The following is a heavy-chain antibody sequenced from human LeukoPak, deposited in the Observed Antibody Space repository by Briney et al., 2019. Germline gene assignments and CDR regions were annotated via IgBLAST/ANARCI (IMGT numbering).Heavy chain of an antibody. CDR1: GGSISSGDYY. CDR3: ARPPRSPYYFDY. J-gene: IGHJ4*02. V-gene: IGHV4-30-4*01. CDR2: IYYSGST. Sequence: SETLSLTCTVSGGSISSGDYYWSWIRQPPGKGLEWIGYIYYSGSTYYNPSLKSRVTISVDTSKNQFSLKLSSVTAADTAVYYCARPPRSPYYFDYWGQGTLVTVSS. D-gene: IGHD6-6*01.